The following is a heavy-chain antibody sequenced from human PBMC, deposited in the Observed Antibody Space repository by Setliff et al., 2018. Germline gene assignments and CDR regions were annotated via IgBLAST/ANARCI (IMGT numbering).Heavy chain of an antibody. CDR3: VRTFNGSPADR. D-gene: IGHD2-2*01. CDR2: IYYSGST. V-gene: IGHV4-39*01. CDR1: GGSISSSSYY. Sequence: SETLSLTCTVSGGSISSSSYYWGWIRQPPGKGLEWIGSIYYSGSTYYNLSLKSRVTISEDMSENQISLKLNPVTAADTAVYYCVRTFNGSPADRWGQGILVTAPQ. J-gene: IGHJ5*02.